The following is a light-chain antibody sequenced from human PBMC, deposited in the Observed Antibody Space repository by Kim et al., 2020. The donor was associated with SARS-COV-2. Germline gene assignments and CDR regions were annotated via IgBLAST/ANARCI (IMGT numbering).Light chain of an antibody. CDR2: DVT. CDR3: CSYAGSYTVV. Sequence: FTSSSTGTSGEGGGYNYVSWYQHYPGKAPKLMIYDVTKRPSGVPDRFSGSKFGNTASLTISGLQAEDEADYYCCSYAGSYTVVFGGGTQLTVL. V-gene: IGLV2-11*01. J-gene: IGLJ2*01. CDR1: SGEGGGYNY.